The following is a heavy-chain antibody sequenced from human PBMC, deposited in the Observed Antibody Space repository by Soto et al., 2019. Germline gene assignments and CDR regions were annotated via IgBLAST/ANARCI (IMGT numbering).Heavy chain of an antibody. D-gene: IGHD6-6*01. CDR3: ARRARPDFYYMDV. V-gene: IGHV3-64*01. Sequence: GGSLRLSCAASGFTLSGYAMDWVRQAPGKGLEYVSGISSNGVGTYYANSVQGRFTISRDNSKNTVYLQMVSLRPEDMALYYCARRARPDFYYMDVWGKGTTVTVSS. CDR1: GFTLSGYA. CDR2: ISSNGVGT. J-gene: IGHJ6*03.